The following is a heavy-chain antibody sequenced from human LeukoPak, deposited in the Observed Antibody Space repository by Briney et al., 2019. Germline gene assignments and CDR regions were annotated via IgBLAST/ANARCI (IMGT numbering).Heavy chain of an antibody. V-gene: IGHV1-18*01. D-gene: IGHD3-22*01. Sequence: GASVKVSCKASGYTFTSYGISWVRQAPGQGLEWMGWISAYNGNTNYAQKLQGRVTMTRDTSISTAYMELSRLRSDDTAVYYCARGLDSSGYPNDAFDIWGQGTMVTVSS. CDR1: GYTFTSYG. J-gene: IGHJ3*02. CDR2: ISAYNGNT. CDR3: ARGLDSSGYPNDAFDI.